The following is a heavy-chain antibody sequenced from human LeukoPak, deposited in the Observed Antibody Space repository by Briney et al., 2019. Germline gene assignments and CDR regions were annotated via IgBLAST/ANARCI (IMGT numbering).Heavy chain of an antibody. V-gene: IGHV1-69*04. J-gene: IGHJ5*02. CDR1: GGTFSSYA. CDR2: IIPILGIA. Sequence: SVKVSCKASGGTFSSYAISWVRQAPGQGLEWMGRIIPILGIANYAQKFQGRVTITADKSTSTAYMELSSQRSEDTAVYYCARVTEARPFGELLPITWGQGTLVTVSS. CDR3: ARVTEARPFGELLPIT. D-gene: IGHD3-10*01.